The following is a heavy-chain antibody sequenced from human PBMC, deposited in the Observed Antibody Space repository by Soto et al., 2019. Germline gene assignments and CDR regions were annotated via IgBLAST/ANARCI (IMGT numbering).Heavy chain of an antibody. CDR1: GYSFTNYW. D-gene: IGHD4-17*01. CDR3: ARHGDYGGYHYYGMDV. J-gene: IGHJ6*02. Sequence: GEALKISCKGSGYSFTNYWIGWVRQMPGKGLEWMGIIYPGDSDTRYSPSFQGQVTISADKSINTAYLHWSSLKASDTAIYYCARHGDYGGYHYYGMDVWGQGTTVTVSS. CDR2: IYPGDSDT. V-gene: IGHV5-51*01.